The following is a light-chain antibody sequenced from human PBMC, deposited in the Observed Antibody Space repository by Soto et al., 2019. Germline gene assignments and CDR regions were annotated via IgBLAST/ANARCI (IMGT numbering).Light chain of an antibody. V-gene: IGLV7-43*01. J-gene: IGLJ3*02. CDR1: TGAVTSGHH. Sequence: QTVVTQESSLTVSPGGTVTLTCASSTGAVTSGHHPNWLQQKPGQAPRTVIYSTNNKQGWTPARFSGSLLGGKAALTLSGVQPEDEAEYYCLLYYDGAQPHWLFGGGTKLTVL. CDR3: LLYYDGAQPHWL. CDR2: STN.